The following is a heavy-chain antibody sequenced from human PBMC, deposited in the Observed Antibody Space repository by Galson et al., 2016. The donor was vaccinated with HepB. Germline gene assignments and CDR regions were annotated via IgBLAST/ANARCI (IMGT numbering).Heavy chain of an antibody. CDR3: ARFTQEWLDRVYYFDY. CDR2: ISGDGGST. Sequence: CAASGFTFGRYAMSWVRQAPGKGLEWVSAISGDGGSTYYAGSVQGRFTSSRDRSTNTMYLQMNSLRTDDTAVYYCARFTQEWLDRVYYFDYWGQGTLVTVSS. J-gene: IGHJ4*02. CDR1: GFTFGRYA. D-gene: IGHD6-19*01. V-gene: IGHV3-23*01.